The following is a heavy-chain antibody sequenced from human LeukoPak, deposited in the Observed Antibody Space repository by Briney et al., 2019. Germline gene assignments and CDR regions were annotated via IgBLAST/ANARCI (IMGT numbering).Heavy chain of an antibody. Sequence: SQTLSLTCTVSGGSISSGGYYWSWIRQHPGKGLEWIGYIYYSGSTYYNPSLKSRVTISVDTSKNQFSQKLSSVTAADTAVYYCARDRNTGDDAFDIWGQGTMVTVSS. CDR1: GGSISSGGYY. V-gene: IGHV4-31*03. CDR2: IYYSGST. CDR3: ARDRNTGDDAFDI. J-gene: IGHJ3*02. D-gene: IGHD5-18*01.